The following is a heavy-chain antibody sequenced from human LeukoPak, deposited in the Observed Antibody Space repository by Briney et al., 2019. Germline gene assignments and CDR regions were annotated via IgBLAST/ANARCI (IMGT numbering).Heavy chain of an antibody. CDR2: MRYDGSNK. CDR3: AKNGVVVGPGYFDY. Sequence: GGSLRLSCAASGFTFSSYGMHWVRQAPGKGLEWVAFMRYDGSNKYYADSVKGRFTISRDTSKNTLYLQMNSLRPEDTAVYYCAKNGVVVGPGYFDYWGQGTLVTVSS. V-gene: IGHV3-30*02. J-gene: IGHJ4*02. D-gene: IGHD3-22*01. CDR1: GFTFSSYG.